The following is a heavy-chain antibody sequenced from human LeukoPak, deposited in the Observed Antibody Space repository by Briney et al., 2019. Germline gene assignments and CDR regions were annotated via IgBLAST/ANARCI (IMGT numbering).Heavy chain of an antibody. V-gene: IGHV4-39*07. Sequence: SETLSLTCTVSGDSISSSSYYWGWIRQPPGKGLEWIGRIYTSGSTNYNPSLKSRVTMSVDTSKNQFSLKLSSVTAADTAVYYCAKDEYSSSPVGAFDSWGQGTMVTVSS. J-gene: IGHJ3*02. CDR3: AKDEYSSSPVGAFDS. D-gene: IGHD6-6*01. CDR2: IYTSGST. CDR1: GDSISSSSYY.